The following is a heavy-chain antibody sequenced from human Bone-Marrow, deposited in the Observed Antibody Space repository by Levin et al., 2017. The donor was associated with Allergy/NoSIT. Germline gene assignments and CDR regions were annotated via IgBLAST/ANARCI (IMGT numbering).Heavy chain of an antibody. CDR1: GFSFSSYA. CDR3: AREDNWNYDY. J-gene: IGHJ4*02. D-gene: IGHD1-7*01. CDR2: ISGGGGST. V-gene: IGHV3-23*01. Sequence: GGSLRLSCAASGFSFSSYAMSWVRQAPGKGLEWVSAISGGGGSTYYADAVKGRFTISRDNSKNTLYLQMNSLRVEDTALYYCAREDNWNYDYWGQGTLVTVSS.